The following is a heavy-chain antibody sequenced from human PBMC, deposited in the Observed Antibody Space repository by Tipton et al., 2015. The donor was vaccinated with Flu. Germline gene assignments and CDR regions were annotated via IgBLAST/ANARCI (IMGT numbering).Heavy chain of an antibody. CDR1: SGSFSGYY. J-gene: IGHJ4*02. V-gene: IGHV4-59*10. CDR3: ARGSGSGTFVIFDY. CDR2: IYSSGIT. Sequence: LRLSCAVYSGSFSGYYWTWIRQPAGKGLEWIGRIYSSGITKYNPSLKSRVTMSVDTSKNQFSLSLSSVTAADTAVYYCARGSGSGTFVIFDYWGQGTLVAVSS. D-gene: IGHD3-10*01.